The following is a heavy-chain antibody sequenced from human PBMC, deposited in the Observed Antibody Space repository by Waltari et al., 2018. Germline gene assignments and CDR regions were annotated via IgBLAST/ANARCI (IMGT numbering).Heavy chain of an antibody. J-gene: IGHJ2*01. V-gene: IGHV1-2*06. D-gene: IGHD6-19*01. Sequence: QVQLVQSGAEVKKPGASVKVSCKASGYTFPGYYMHSVRHAPGQGLEWMVRINRNSGGTNDAQKCQGRVTMTRDTSISTAYMELSSRRSDDKAVYYWARASSGWYTWYFDRWGRGTLVTVSS. CDR1: GYTFPGYY. CDR3: ARASSGWYTWYFDR. CDR2: INRNSGGT.